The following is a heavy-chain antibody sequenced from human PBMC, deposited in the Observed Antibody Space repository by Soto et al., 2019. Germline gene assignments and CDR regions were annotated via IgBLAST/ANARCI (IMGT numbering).Heavy chain of an antibody. CDR1: GGSISSGDYY. D-gene: IGHD3-9*01. CDR2: IYYSGST. Sequence: SETLSLTCTVSGGSISSGDYYWSWIRQPPGKGLEWIGYIYYSGSTYYNPSLKSRVTISVDTSKNQFSLKLSSVTAADTAVYYCARDRDWLPRSGYFDYWGQGTLVTVSS. J-gene: IGHJ4*02. CDR3: ARDRDWLPRSGYFDY. V-gene: IGHV4-30-4*01.